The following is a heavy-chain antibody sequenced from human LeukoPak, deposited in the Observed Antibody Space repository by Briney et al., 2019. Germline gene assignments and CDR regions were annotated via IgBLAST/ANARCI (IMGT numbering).Heavy chain of an antibody. J-gene: IGHJ4*02. CDR1: GFTFSSYA. Sequence: GRSLRLSCAASGFTFSSYAMHWVRQAPGKGLEWVAVISYDGSNKYYADSVKGRFTISRDNSKNTLYLQMNSLRAEDTAVYYCARDRRDGYNSPLDYWGQGTLVTVSS. V-gene: IGHV3-30-3*01. CDR2: ISYDGSNK. D-gene: IGHD5-24*01. CDR3: ARDRRDGYNSPLDY.